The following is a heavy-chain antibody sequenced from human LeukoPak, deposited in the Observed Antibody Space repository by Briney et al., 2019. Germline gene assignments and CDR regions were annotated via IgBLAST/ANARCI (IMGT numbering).Heavy chain of an antibody. J-gene: IGHJ2*01. D-gene: IGHD3-22*01. CDR3: ARGEYYDSSGYSSLYWYFDL. CDR1: GGSFSGYY. CDR2: INHSGST. Sequence: PSETLSLTCAVYGGSFSGYYWSWIRQPPGKGLEWIGEINHSGSTNYNPSLKSGVTISVDTSKNQFSLKLSSVTAADTAVYYCARGEYYDSSGYSSLYWYFDLWGRGTLVTVSS. V-gene: IGHV4-34*01.